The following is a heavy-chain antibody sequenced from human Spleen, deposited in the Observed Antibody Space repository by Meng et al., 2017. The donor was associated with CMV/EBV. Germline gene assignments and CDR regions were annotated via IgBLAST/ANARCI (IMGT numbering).Heavy chain of an antibody. V-gene: IGHV1-18*01. CDR1: SHG. CDR2: ISGYNGDT. D-gene: IGHD3-3*01. Sequence: SHGGSWVRHAPGQGLEWMGWISGYNGDTKYAQNFQARVNMTTHTSGNTAYMELGSLRSDDTAVYYCARDPSHVLRFLEGASQAFDYWGQGTLVTVSS. J-gene: IGHJ4*02. CDR3: ARDPSHVLRFLEGASQAFDY.